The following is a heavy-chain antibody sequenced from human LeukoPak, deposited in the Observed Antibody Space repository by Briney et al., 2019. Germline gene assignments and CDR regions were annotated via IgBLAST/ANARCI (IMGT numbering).Heavy chain of an antibody. V-gene: IGHV3-48*03. J-gene: IGHJ6*04. CDR2: ISSSGSTI. Sequence: GGSLRLSCAASGFTFSSYEMNWVRQAPGKGLERVSYISSSGSTIYYADSVKGRFTISRDNAKNSLYPQMNSLRAEDTAVYYCAELGITMIGGVWGKGTTVTISS. CDR3: AELGITMIGGV. CDR1: GFTFSSYE. D-gene: IGHD3-10*02.